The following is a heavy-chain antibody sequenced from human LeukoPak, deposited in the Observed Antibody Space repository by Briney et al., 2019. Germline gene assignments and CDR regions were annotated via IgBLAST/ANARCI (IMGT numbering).Heavy chain of an antibody. CDR3: ARVKRDSSGFFDY. V-gene: IGHV3-11*04. CDR2: ISRSGSSI. Sequence: PGGSLRLSCAASGFTFSDYYMSWLRQTPGKGLEWVSYISRSGSSIYYADAVKGQFTISRDNAKNSLYLQMNSLRAEDTAVYYCARVKRDSSGFFDYWGQGTLVTVSS. D-gene: IGHD3-22*01. J-gene: IGHJ4*02. CDR1: GFTFSDYY.